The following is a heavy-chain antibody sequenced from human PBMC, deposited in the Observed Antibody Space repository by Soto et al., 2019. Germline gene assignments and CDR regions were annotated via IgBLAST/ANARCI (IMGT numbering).Heavy chain of an antibody. D-gene: IGHD2-8*02. CDR2: IYYSGSI. V-gene: IGHV4-30-4*01. Sequence: PSETLSLTCTVSGGSISSGDYYWSWIRKPPGKGLEWIGYIYYSGSIYYNPSLKSRVTISVDTSKNQFSLKLSSVTAADTAVYYCARLVSGGQSVVPPYFDLSGQGTLVIVSS. CDR1: GGSISSGDYY. CDR3: ARLVSGGQSVVPPYFDL. J-gene: IGHJ4*02.